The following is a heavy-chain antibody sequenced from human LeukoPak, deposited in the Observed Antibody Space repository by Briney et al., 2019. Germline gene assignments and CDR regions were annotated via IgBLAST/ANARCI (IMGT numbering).Heavy chain of an antibody. D-gene: IGHD5-18*01. Sequence: PSETLSLTCTVSGGSISSGGYYWSWIRQHPGKGLEWIGYIYYSGSTYYNPSLKSRVTISVDTSKNQFSLKLSSVTAADTAVYYCARDEFRYGAVDYWGQGTLVTVSS. J-gene: IGHJ4*02. CDR2: IYYSGST. CDR1: GGSISSGGYY. CDR3: ARDEFRYGAVDY. V-gene: IGHV4-31*03.